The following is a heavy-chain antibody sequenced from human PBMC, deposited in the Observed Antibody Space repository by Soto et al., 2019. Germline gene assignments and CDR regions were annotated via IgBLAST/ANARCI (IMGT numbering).Heavy chain of an antibody. D-gene: IGHD2-15*01. V-gene: IGHV3-30*18. CDR3: AKDGQSAAVDY. CDR1: GFTFSSYG. Sequence: GGSLRLSCAASGFTFSSYGMHWVRQAPGKGLEWVAVISYDGSNKYYADSVKGRFTISRDNSKNTLYLQMNSLRAEDTAVYYCAKDGQSAAVDYWGQGTLVTVSS. J-gene: IGHJ4*02. CDR2: ISYDGSNK.